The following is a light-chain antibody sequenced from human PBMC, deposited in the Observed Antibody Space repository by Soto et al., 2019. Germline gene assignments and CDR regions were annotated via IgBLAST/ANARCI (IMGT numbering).Light chain of an antibody. J-gene: IGKJ4*01. Sequence: DIQMTQSRSTLSASVGDRVTITCRASHNLDKWLAWYQQKPGKAPKLLIYEASSLQSGVPSRFSGSGSGTEFTLTITSLQSDDFATYYCQQYNTFLTFGGGTKVDI. CDR3: QQYNTFLT. CDR1: HNLDKW. CDR2: EAS. V-gene: IGKV1-5*03.